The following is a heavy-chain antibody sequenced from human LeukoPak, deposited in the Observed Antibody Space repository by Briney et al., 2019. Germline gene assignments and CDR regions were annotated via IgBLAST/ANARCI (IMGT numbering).Heavy chain of an antibody. CDR1: GFTFSNYW. J-gene: IGHJ4*02. Sequence: GGSLRPSCADSGFTFSNYWMSWVRQAPGKGLEWVANMNQDGSEKYYVDSVKGRFTISRDNAKNSLYLQMNSPRAEETAVYYCARESHATFDYWGQGTLVIVSS. CDR3: ARESHATFDY. D-gene: IGHD1-26*01. V-gene: IGHV3-7*01. CDR2: MNQDGSEK.